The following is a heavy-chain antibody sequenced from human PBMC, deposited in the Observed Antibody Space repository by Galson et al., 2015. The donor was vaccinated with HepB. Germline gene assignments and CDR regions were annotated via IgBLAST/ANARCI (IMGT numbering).Heavy chain of an antibody. D-gene: IGHD2-2*01. CDR3: ARDDWEWGIVVVPASHPYYYGMDV. J-gene: IGHJ6*02. Sequence: SLRLSCAASGFTFSSYWMSWVRQAPGKGLEWVANIKQDGSEKYYVDSVKGRFTISRDNAKNSLHLQMNSLRAEDTAVYYCARDDWEWGIVVVPASHPYYYGMDVWGQGTTVTVSS. CDR2: IKQDGSEK. CDR1: GFTFSSYW. V-gene: IGHV3-7*03.